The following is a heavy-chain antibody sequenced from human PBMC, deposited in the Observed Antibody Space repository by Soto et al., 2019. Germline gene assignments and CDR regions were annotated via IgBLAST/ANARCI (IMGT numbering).Heavy chain of an antibody. V-gene: IGHV3-23*01. Sequence: EVKLLESGGGLVPPGASARLSCITSGFMFDNYAMSWVRQSPGRGLEWVAAISGSGHGTVYTQSVQGRFIISRDKSKKTLSLQMYHLTGEDTGGYFCAKGRCFDTSGGGANYWALGTLVSVS. J-gene: IGHJ4*02. CDR3: AKGRCFDTSGGGANY. D-gene: IGHD3-16*01. CDR1: GFMFDNYA. CDR2: ISGSGHGT.